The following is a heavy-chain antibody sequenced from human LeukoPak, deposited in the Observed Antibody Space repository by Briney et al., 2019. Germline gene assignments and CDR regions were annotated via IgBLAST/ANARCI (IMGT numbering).Heavy chain of an antibody. Sequence: GGSLRLSCAASGFSFSSYNMHGVRQAPGKGLEGVGFTWNHGNNQGYADSVKGRFTISRYNSKNTLYLQMNSLRTEDTAVYYCAKDSGSGDCAFDCWGQGILVTVSS. J-gene: IGHJ4*02. CDR3: AKDSGSGDCAFDC. CDR1: GFSFSSYN. CDR2: TWNHGNNQ. D-gene: IGHD2-21*02. V-gene: IGHV3-30*02.